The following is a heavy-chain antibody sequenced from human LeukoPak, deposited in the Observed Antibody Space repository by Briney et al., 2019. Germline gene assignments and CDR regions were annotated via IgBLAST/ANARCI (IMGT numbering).Heavy chain of an antibody. CDR1: GFTFSNYE. Sequence: PGGSLRLSCAASGFTFSNYEMHWVRQAPGKGLEWVSYISSSGSTIYYADSVKGRFTISRDNAKSSLYLQMNSLRAEDTAVYYCARDYGGSSPFDYWGQGTLVTVSS. V-gene: IGHV3-48*03. J-gene: IGHJ4*02. D-gene: IGHD4-23*01. CDR2: ISSSGSTI. CDR3: ARDYGGSSPFDY.